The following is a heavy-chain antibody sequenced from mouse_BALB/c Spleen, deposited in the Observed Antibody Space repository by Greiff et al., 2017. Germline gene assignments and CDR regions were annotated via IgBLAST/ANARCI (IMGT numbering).Heavy chain of an antibody. CDR3: ARGGTVVAKDY. V-gene: IGHV5-9-3*01. J-gene: IGHJ2*01. Sequence: EVKLMESGGGLVKPGGSLKLSCAASGFTFSSYAMSWVRQTPEKRLEWVATISSGGSNTYYPDSVKGPFTISRDNAKNTLYLQMSSLRSEDTAMYYCARGGTVVAKDYWGQGTTLTVSS. CDR2: ISSGGSNT. CDR1: GFTFSSYA. D-gene: IGHD1-1*01.